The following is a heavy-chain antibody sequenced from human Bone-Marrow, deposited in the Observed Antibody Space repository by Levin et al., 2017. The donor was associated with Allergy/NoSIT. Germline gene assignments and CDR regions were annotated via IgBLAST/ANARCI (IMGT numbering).Heavy chain of an antibody. CDR1: GGSISSYY. V-gene: IGHV4-59*08. CDR3: ARLSAATFDP. CDR2: IYYSGST. J-gene: IGHJ5*02. Sequence: SETLSLTCTVSGGSISSYYWSWIRQPPGKGLECIGYIYYSGSTNYNPSLKSRVTILIDTSKNQFSLKLSSVTAADTAVYYCARLSAATFDPWGQGTLVTVSS. D-gene: IGHD6-13*01.